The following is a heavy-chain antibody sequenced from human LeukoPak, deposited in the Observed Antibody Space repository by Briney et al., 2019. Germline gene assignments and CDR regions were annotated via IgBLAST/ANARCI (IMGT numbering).Heavy chain of an antibody. J-gene: IGHJ4*02. Sequence: GGSLRLSCADSGFTFSSYWMSWVRQAPGKGLEWVANIKQDGSEKYYVDSVKGRFTISRDNAKNSLYLQMNSLRAEDTAVYYCASACSSASCYSRGGYWGQGTLVTVSS. D-gene: IGHD2-2*01. CDR3: ASACSSASCYSRGGY. V-gene: IGHV3-7*01. CDR2: IKQDGSEK. CDR1: GFTFSSYW.